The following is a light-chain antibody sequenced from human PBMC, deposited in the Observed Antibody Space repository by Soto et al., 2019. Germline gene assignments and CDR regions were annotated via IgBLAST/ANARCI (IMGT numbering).Light chain of an antibody. CDR3: QQSYSTPRT. CDR2: AAS. V-gene: IGKV1-39*01. J-gene: IGKJ1*01. CDR1: QSINSY. Sequence: DIQMTQSPSSLSASIGDRVTITCRASQSINSYLNWYQQKSGKGPRLLIYAASTLQSGVPSRFSGSGFGTDFTLTNSSLQPEDFATYHCQQSYSTPRTFGQGTRVEIK.